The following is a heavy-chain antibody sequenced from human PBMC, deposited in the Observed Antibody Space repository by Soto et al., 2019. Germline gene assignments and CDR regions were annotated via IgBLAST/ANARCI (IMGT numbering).Heavy chain of an antibody. CDR3: AREYCPDSITMVRGGMGGDYYYMDV. D-gene: IGHD3-10*01. Sequence: EVQLVESGGGLVQPGGSLRLSCAASGFTVSSNYMSWVRQAPGKGLEWVSVIYSGGSTYYADSVKGRFTISRDNSKNTLYLQMNSLRAEDTAVYYCAREYCPDSITMVRGGMGGDYYYMDVWGKGTTVTVSS. CDR2: IYSGGST. J-gene: IGHJ6*03. CDR1: GFTVSSNY. V-gene: IGHV3-66*01.